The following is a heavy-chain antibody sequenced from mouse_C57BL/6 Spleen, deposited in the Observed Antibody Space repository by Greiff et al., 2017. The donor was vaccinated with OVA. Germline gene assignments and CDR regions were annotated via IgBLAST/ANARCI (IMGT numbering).Heavy chain of an antibody. Sequence: VQLQQSGPELVKPGASVKISCKASGYSFTGYYMHWVKQSSEKSLEWIGEINPSTGGTSYNQKFKGKATLTVDKSSSTADMQLKSLTSEDSAVYDCARRGWFYAMDYWGQGTSVTVSS. V-gene: IGHV1-43*01. D-gene: IGHD2-3*01. CDR3: ARRGWFYAMDY. CDR1: GYSFTGYY. J-gene: IGHJ4*01. CDR2: INPSTGGT.